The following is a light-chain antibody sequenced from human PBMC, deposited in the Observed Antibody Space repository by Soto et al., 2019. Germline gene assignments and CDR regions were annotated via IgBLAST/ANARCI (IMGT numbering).Light chain of an antibody. CDR1: QSISSY. V-gene: IGKV1-39*01. CDR3: QQSYSTPIT. Sequence: DIQMTKSPSSLSASEGDRVTISFRASQSISSYLNWYQQKPGKAPKLLIYAASSLQSGVPSRFSGSGSGTDFTLTISSLQPEDFATYYCQQSYSTPITFGQGTRLEIK. CDR2: AAS. J-gene: IGKJ5*01.